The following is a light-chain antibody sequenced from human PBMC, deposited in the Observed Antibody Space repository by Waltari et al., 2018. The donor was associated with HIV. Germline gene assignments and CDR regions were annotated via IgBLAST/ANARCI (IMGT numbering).Light chain of an antibody. Sequence: ELTQPPSVSVSPGQTASITCSGDKLGDKYACWYQQKPGQSPVLVIDQDSKRPSGIPERFSGSNSGNTATLTISGTQAMDEADYYCQAWDSSTVVFGGGTKLTVL. CDR2: QDS. V-gene: IGLV3-1*01. CDR1: KLGDKY. J-gene: IGLJ2*01. CDR3: QAWDSSTVV.